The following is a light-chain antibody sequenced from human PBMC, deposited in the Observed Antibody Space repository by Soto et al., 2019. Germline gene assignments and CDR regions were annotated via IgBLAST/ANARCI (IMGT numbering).Light chain of an antibody. CDR1: QDIRNQ. J-gene: IGKJ2*02. CDR2: DVS. CDR3: PHYDNLLRCT. V-gene: IGKV1-33*01. Sequence: DIQMTQSPSSLSASVGGRVTITCQASQDIRNQLNWYHQRPGKAPKLLIYDVSNLEKGVPSRFSGSGSGTDFTLTISSLQPEDFATYYCPHYDNLLRCTFGQGTKVDIK.